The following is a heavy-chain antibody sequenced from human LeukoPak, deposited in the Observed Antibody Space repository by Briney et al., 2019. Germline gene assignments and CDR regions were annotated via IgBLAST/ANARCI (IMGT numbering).Heavy chain of an antibody. CDR2: INPNSGGT. J-gene: IGHJ5*02. D-gene: IGHD2-15*01. CDR1: GYTFTDYY. V-gene: IGHV1-2*02. Sequence: ASVKVSCKASGYTFTDYYIHWVRQAPGQGLEWMGWINPNSGGTNYAQKFQGRVTMTRDTSISTAYMDLSRLTSDDTAVYYCARVYLGYGSGGSCLSWFDPWGQGTLVTVSS. CDR3: ARVYLGYGSGGSCLSWFDP.